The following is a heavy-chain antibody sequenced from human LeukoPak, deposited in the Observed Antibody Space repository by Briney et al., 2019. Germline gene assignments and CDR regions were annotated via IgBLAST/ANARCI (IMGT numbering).Heavy chain of an antibody. Sequence: GGSLRLSCAASGFTFSNCGMHWVRQAPGKGPEWVAVISYDGSNKYYADSVKGRFTISRDNAKNSLYLQMISLRAEDTAFYYCAKDSTDWYFDLWGRGTLVTVSS. CDR2: ISYDGSNK. D-gene: IGHD4-17*01. V-gene: IGHV3-30*18. CDR3: AKDSTDWYFDL. CDR1: GFTFSNCG. J-gene: IGHJ2*01.